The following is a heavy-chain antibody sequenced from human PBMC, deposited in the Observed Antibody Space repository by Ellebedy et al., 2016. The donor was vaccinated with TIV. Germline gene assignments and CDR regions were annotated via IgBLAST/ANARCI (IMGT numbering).Heavy chain of an antibody. CDR1: GFTFSDYY. V-gene: IGHV3-11*01. Sequence: GESLKISXAASGFTFSDYYMSWIRQAPGKGLEWLSCISSGGNTIYDADSVKGRFTISRDDAKNLLYLQMNSLRAEDTAVYYCARSGSDFDCWGQGILVTVSS. D-gene: IGHD3-10*01. CDR2: ISSGGNTI. J-gene: IGHJ4*02. CDR3: ARSGSDFDC.